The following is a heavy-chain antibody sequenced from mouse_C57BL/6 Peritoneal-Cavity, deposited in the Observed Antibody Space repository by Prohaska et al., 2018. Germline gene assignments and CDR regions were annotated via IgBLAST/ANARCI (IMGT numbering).Heavy chain of an antibody. CDR3: MRYGNYWYFDV. D-gene: IGHD2-1*01. CDR2: INSDGSAI. Sequence: EVQLLETGGGLVQPGGSRGLSCEGSGLTFSGFWMSWVRQTPGKTLEWIGDINSDGSAINYATSIKDRFTIFRDNDKSTLYLQMSNVRSEDTATYFCMRYGNYWYFDVWGTGTTVTVSS. V-gene: IGHV11-2*01. CDR1: GLTFSGFW. J-gene: IGHJ1*03.